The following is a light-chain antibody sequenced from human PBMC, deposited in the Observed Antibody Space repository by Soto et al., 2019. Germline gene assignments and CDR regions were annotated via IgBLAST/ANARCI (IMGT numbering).Light chain of an antibody. CDR2: EGS. J-gene: IGLJ2*01. Sequence: QSVLTQPASVSGSPGQSITISCTGTSSDVGSYDLVSWYQQHPGKAPKLMIYEGSKRPSGVSNRFSGSKSGNTASLTISGLQAEDEADYYCCSYAGESTLVFGGGTKLTVL. CDR3: CSYAGESTLV. CDR1: SSDVGSYDL. V-gene: IGLV2-23*01.